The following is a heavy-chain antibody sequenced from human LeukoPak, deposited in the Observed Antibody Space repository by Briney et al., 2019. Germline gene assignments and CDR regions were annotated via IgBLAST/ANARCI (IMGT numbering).Heavy chain of an antibody. V-gene: IGHV4-59*01. J-gene: IGHJ4*02. CDR2: IYYSGST. Sequence: PSETLSLTCTVSGGSISSYYWSWIRQPPGKGLEWIGYIYYSGSTNYNPSLKSRVTMSVDTSKNQFSLKLSSVTAADTAVYYCAAGGLQSTRYSYFASWGQGTLVTVSS. CDR3: AAGGLQSTRYSYFAS. CDR1: GGSISSYY. D-gene: IGHD2-8*02.